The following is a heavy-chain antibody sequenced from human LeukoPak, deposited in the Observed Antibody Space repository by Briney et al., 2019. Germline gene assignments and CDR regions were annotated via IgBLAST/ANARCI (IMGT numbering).Heavy chain of an antibody. J-gene: IGHJ5*02. V-gene: IGHV1-2*02. CDR3: ARSNYYDSSGYPRWFDP. CDR2: INPNSGGT. D-gene: IGHD3-22*01. CDR1: GYTFTGYY. Sequence: ASVKVSCKASGYTFTGYYMHWVRQAPGQGLEWMGWINPNSGGTNYAQKLQGRVTMTRDTSISTAYMELSRLRSDDTAVYYCARSNYYDSSGYPRWFDPWGQGTLVTVSS.